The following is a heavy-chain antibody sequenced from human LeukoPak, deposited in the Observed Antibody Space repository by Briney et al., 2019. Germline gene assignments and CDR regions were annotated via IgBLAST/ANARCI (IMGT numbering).Heavy chain of an antibody. CDR3: ARRGVVIRVIVVGFHKEAFYFDS. CDR1: GITLSNYG. CDR2: ISDSGGST. Sequence: GGSLRLSCAVSGITLSNYGMSWVRQAPGKGLEWVAGISDSGGSTNYADSVKGRFTISRDNPKNTLYLQMNSLSAEDTAVYFCARRGVVIRVIVVGFHKEAFYFDSWGQGALVTVSS. V-gene: IGHV3-23*01. J-gene: IGHJ4*02. D-gene: IGHD2-15*01.